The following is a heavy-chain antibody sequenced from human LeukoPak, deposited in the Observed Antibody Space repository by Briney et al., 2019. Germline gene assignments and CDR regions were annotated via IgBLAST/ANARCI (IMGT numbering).Heavy chain of an antibody. J-gene: IGHJ6*02. Sequence: GGSLRLSCAASGFTFSSYSMNWVRQAPGKGLEWVSVIYSGGSTYYADSVKGRFTISRDNSKNTLYLQMNSLRAEDTAVYYCARAPLDSIWGSSWAYGMDVWGQGTTVTVSS. V-gene: IGHV3-66*01. CDR2: IYSGGST. CDR1: GFTFSSYS. CDR3: ARAPLDSIWGSSWAYGMDV. D-gene: IGHD6-13*01.